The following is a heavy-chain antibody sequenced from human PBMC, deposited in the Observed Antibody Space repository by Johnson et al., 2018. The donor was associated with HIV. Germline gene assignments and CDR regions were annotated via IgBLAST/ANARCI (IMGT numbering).Heavy chain of an antibody. CDR2: ISYHVGNR. CDR1: GFAVSGYY. J-gene: IGHJ3*02. D-gene: IGHD1-26*01. CDR3: AKAGRELLVGTFDI. V-gene: IGHV3-30*18. Sequence: VQLVESGGGLVRPGGSLRLSCVASGFAVSGYYMSWVRQAPGKGLEWVAYISYHVGNRYYADSVKGRFTISRDNSKNTLYLQMNSLRSEDTAVYDCAKAGRELLVGTFDIWGQGAMVTVSS.